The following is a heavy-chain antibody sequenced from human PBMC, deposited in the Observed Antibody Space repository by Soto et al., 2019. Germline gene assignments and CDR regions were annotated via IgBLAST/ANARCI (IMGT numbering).Heavy chain of an antibody. CDR2: ISYDGINK. CDR1: GFTFSSYG. Sequence: QVQLVESGGGVVQPGRSLRLSCAASGFTFSSYGMHWVRQAPGKGLEWVAVISYDGINKYYEDSVKGRLTISRDNSKNTLSLQMTRLRDDDTAVYFCARGRADTAYFESWGQGTLVTVSS. CDR3: ARGRADTAYFES. D-gene: IGHD5-18*01. V-gene: IGHV3-30*03. J-gene: IGHJ4*02.